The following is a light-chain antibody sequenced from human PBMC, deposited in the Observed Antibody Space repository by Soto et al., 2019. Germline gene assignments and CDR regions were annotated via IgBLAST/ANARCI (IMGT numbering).Light chain of an antibody. Sequence: EVVLTQSPGTLSLSPGERATLSCRASQSVSNNYLAWYQQKPGQAPRLLIFGSSDRATGIPDRFSGSGSGTDFTLTISRLEPEDFAMYYCQQYGSSPPYTFGLGTKLEI. CDR3: QQYGSSPPYT. CDR1: QSVSNNY. CDR2: GSS. V-gene: IGKV3-20*01. J-gene: IGKJ2*01.